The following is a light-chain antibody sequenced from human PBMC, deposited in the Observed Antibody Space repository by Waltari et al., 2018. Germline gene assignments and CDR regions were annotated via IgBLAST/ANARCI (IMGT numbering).Light chain of an antibody. CDR3: QQYYNIPYT. J-gene: IGKJ2*01. CDR2: WAS. V-gene: IGKV4-1*01. Sequence: DIVMTQSPDSLAVSLGERATINCKSSQSVLYSSNNKNYLAWYQQKPGQPPKLLIYWASTRESGVPDRFSGSGSGADFTLTISSLQAEDVAVYYCQQYYNIPYTFGQGTKLEIK. CDR1: QSVLYSSNNKNY.